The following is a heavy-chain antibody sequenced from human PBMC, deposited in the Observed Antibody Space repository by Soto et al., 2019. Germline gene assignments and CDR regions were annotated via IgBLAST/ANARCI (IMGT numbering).Heavy chain of an antibody. CDR2: INHSGST. V-gene: IGHV4-34*01. J-gene: IGHJ5*02. CDR1: GGSFSGYY. Sequence: SETLSLTCAVYGGSFSGYYWSWIRQPPGKGLEWIGEINHSGSTNYNPSLKSRVTISVDTSKNQFSLKLSSVTAADTAVYYCARGEGIAAAGRAEYEWFDPRGQGTLVTVSS. D-gene: IGHD6-13*01. CDR3: ARGEGIAAAGRAEYEWFDP.